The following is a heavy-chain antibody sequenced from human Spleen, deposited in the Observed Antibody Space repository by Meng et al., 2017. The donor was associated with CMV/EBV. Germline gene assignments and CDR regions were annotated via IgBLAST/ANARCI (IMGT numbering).Heavy chain of an antibody. D-gene: IGHD6-13*01. CDR1: GGSISSSNW. CDR3: ARLTAAGPVYYGMDV. Sequence: SGGSISSSNWWSWVRQPPGKGLEWIGEIYHSGSTNYNPSLKSRVTISVDKSKNQFSLKLSSVTAADTAVYYCARLTAAGPVYYGMDVWGQGTTVTVSS. CDR2: IYHSGST. V-gene: IGHV4-4*02. J-gene: IGHJ6*02.